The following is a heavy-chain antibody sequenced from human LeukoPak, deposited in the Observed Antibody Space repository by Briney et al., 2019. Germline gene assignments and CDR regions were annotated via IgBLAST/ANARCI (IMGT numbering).Heavy chain of an antibody. V-gene: IGHV4-39*01. Sequence: PSETLSLTCTVSGGSISSSSYYWGWIRQPPGKGLEWIGSIYYSGSTYYNPSLKSRVTISVDTSKNQFSLKLSSVTAADTAVYYCARYSSSSSFDYWGQGTLVTVSS. CDR2: IYYSGST. J-gene: IGHJ4*02. CDR3: ARYSSSSSFDY. CDR1: GGSISSSSYY. D-gene: IGHD6-6*01.